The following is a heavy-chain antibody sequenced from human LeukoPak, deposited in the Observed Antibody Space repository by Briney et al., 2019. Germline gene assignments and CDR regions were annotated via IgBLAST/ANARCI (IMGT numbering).Heavy chain of an antibody. CDR1: GFTFDDYA. Sequence: GRSLRLSCAASGFTFDDYAMHWVRQAPGKGLEWVSGISWNSGSIGYADSVKGRFTISGDNAKNSLYLQMNSLRAEDTALYYCAKTVVAAAGGYFDYWGQGTLVIVSS. CDR3: AKTVVAAAGGYFDY. CDR2: ISWNSGSI. D-gene: IGHD6-13*01. J-gene: IGHJ4*02. V-gene: IGHV3-9*01.